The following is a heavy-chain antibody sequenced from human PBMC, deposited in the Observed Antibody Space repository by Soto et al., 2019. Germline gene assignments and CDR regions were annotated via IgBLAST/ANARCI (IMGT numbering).Heavy chain of an antibody. CDR1: GLTFSRYA. D-gene: IGHD3-9*01. J-gene: IGHJ4*02. Sequence: RRSLRLCYAGSGLTFSRYALHGVRLAPGKGLEWVAVISYDGSNKYYADSVKGRFTISRDNSKNTLYLQMNSLRAEDTAVYYCARVKDYNILTGTSGFVYWGQGTLVTSPQ. CDR2: ISYDGSNK. CDR3: ARVKDYNILTGTSGFVY. V-gene: IGHV3-30-3*01.